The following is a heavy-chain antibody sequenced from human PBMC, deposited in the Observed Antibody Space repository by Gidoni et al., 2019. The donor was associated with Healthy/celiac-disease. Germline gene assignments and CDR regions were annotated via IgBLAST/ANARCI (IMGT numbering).Heavy chain of an antibody. D-gene: IGHD3-3*01. CDR2: IYWDDDT. CDR1: GFSLSTSGVG. CDR3: AHRDDDVWSGYYTENGFDP. J-gene: IGHJ5*02. Sequence: QITLKESGPTLFKPTQPLTLTCTFSGFSLSTSGVGVGWIRQPPGKALEWLALIYWDDDTRYSPSLKSRLTITKDTTKNQVVLTMTKMDPVDTATYYCAHRDDDVWSGYYTENGFDPWGQGTLVTVSS. V-gene: IGHV2-5*02.